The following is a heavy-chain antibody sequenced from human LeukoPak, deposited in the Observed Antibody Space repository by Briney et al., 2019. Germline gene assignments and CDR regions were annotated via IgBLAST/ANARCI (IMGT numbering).Heavy chain of an antibody. J-gene: IGHJ5*02. V-gene: IGHV1-8*01. CDR3: ASWWSEANWFDP. CDR2: MNPNSGNT. Sequence: ASVTVSCKASGYTFTSYDINWVRQATGQGLEWMGWMNPNSGNTGYAQKFQGRVTMTRNTSISTAYMELSSLRSEDTAVYYCASWWSEANWFDPWGQGTLVTVSS. CDR1: GYTFTSYD. D-gene: IGHD2-8*02.